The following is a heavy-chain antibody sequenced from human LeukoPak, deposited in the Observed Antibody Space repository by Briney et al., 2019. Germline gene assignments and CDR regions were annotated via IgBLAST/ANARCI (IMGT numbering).Heavy chain of an antibody. D-gene: IGHD3-9*01. Sequence: GGSLRLSCAASGFTFSSYSMNWVRQAPGKGLEWVSAISGSGGSTYYADSVKGRFTISRDNSKNTLYLQMNSLRAEDTAVYYCAKDLNFEGYFDYWGQGTLVTVSS. CDR1: GFTFSSYS. V-gene: IGHV3-23*01. CDR2: ISGSGGST. CDR3: AKDLNFEGYFDY. J-gene: IGHJ4*02.